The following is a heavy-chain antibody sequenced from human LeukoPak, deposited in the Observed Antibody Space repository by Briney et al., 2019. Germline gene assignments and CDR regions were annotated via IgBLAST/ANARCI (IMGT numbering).Heavy chain of an antibody. CDR3: ARSDYHNSGSHTVFDAFDI. V-gene: IGHV4-59*01. CDR2: IDDSGNT. D-gene: IGHD3-10*01. CDR1: GGSISRYF. J-gene: IGHJ3*02. Sequence: SETLSLTCTVSGGSISRYFWSWIRRPPGKGLEWIGYIDDSGNTNYNPSLKSQVTISVDKSKNQFSLKLSFVTAADTAMYYCARSDYHNSGSHTVFDAFDIWGQGTRVTVSS.